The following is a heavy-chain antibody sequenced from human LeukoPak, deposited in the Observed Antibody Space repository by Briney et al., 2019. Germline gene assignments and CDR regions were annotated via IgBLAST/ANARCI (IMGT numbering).Heavy chain of an antibody. J-gene: IGHJ4*02. V-gene: IGHV3-7*01. CDR1: RFTFSSYW. CDR3: ARAHPNDYSNPLDY. D-gene: IGHD4-11*01. Sequence: PGGSLRLSCAASRFTFSSYWMHWVRQAPGKGLEWVANIKQDGGEKYYVDSVKGRFTISRDNAKNSLYLQMNSLRAEDTAVYYCARAHPNDYSNPLDYWGQGTLVTVSS. CDR2: IKQDGGEK.